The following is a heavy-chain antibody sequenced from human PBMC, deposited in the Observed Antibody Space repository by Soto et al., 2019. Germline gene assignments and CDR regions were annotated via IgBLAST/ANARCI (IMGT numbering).Heavy chain of an antibody. Sequence: PGGSLRLSCAASGFIFSNYAMHWVRQAPGKGLEWVSGISWNGGSMGYADSVKGRFTISRDNAKNSLYLEMNSLRAEDTALYYCAKDIGYNWNFDYWGQGTLVTVSS. J-gene: IGHJ4*02. CDR1: GFIFSNYA. V-gene: IGHV3-9*01. CDR2: ISWNGGSM. D-gene: IGHD1-20*01. CDR3: AKDIGYNWNFDY.